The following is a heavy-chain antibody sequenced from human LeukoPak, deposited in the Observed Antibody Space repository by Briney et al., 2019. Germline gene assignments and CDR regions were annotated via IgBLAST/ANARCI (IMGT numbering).Heavy chain of an antibody. J-gene: IGHJ3*02. V-gene: IGHV4-34*01. D-gene: IGHD3-10*01. CDR3: ARFVRAFDI. Sequence: SETLSLTCTVSGGSISSYYWSWIRQPPGKGLEWIGEINHSGSTNYNPSLKSRVTISVDTSKNQFSLKLSSVTAADTAVYYCARFVRAFDIWGQGTMVTVSS. CDR1: GGSISSYY. CDR2: INHSGST.